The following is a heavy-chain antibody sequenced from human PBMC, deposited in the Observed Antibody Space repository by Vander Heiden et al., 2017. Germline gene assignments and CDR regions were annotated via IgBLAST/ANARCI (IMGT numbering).Heavy chain of an antibody. V-gene: IGHV4-39*01. CDR2: IYYGGTT. Sequence: QLQLQESGPGLVKPSETLSLTCTVSGGSISSSSYYWGWIRQPPGKGLEWIGSIYYGGTTYYNPSLKSRVTISVDTSKNQFSLKLSSVTAADTAVYYCARLHRHEGWFDPWGQGTLVTVSS. CDR3: ARLHRHEGWFDP. CDR1: GGSISSSSYY. J-gene: IGHJ5*02.